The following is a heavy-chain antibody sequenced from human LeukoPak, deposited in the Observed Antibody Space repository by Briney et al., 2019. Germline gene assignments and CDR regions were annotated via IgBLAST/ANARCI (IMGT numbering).Heavy chain of an antibody. CDR3: AKGTDYGDYDRYWYFDL. D-gene: IGHD4-17*01. J-gene: IGHJ2*01. CDR2: ISGSGGST. V-gene: IGHV3-23*01. CDR1: GFTFSSYA. Sequence: GGSLRLSCAASGFTFSSYAMSWVRQAPGKGLEWGSAISGSGGSTYYADSVKGRFTISKDNSKNTLYLQVNSLRAEDTAVYYCAKGTDYGDYDRYWYFDLWGRGTLVTVSS.